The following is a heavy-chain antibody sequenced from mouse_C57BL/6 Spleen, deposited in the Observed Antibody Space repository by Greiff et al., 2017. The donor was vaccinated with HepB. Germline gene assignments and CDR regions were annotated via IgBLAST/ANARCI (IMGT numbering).Heavy chain of an antibody. CDR1: GFNIKDYY. Sequence: LVESGAELVKPGASVKLSCTASGFNIKDYYMHWVKQRTEQGLEWIGRIDPEDGETKYAPKLQGKATITADTTSNTAYLQLSSLTSEDTAVYYCARCDYDFSWFAYWGQGTLVTVSA. CDR3: ARCDYDFSWFAY. CDR2: IDPEDGET. D-gene: IGHD2-4*01. V-gene: IGHV14-2*01. J-gene: IGHJ3*01.